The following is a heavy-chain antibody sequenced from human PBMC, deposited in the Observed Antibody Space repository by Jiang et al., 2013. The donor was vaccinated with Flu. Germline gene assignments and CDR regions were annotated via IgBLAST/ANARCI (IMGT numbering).Heavy chain of an antibody. CDR3: ARGKVAVAGQLVRLGPFDY. CDR1: GDSVSSNSAA. CDR2: TYYRSKWYN. J-gene: IGHJ4*02. V-gene: IGHV6-1*01. Sequence: PGLVKPSQTLSLTCAISGDSVSSNSAAWNWIRQSPSRGLEWLGRTYYRSKWYNDYAVSVKSRITINPDTSKNQFSLQLNSVTPEDTAVYYCARGKVAVAGQLVRLGPFDYWGQGTLVTVSS. D-gene: IGHD6-19*01.